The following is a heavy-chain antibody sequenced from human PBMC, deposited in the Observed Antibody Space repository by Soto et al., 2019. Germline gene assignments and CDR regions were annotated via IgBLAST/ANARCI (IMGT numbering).Heavy chain of an antibody. V-gene: IGHV4-31*03. CDR2: IYDTESA. CDR3: ARASSSSSAADY. D-gene: IGHD6-6*01. J-gene: IGHJ4*02. CDR1: GESISSGGYY. Sequence: SETLSLTCSVSGESISSGGYYWSWIRHLPGKGLEWIRYIYDTESAYYNPSLKSRVSISMDTSENHFAMRLTSVTAADSAVYYCARASSSSSAADYWGQGLQVTVSS.